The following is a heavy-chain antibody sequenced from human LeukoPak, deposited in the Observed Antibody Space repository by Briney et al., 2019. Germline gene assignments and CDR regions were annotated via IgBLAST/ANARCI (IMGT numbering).Heavy chain of an antibody. CDR1: GGSISSGDYY. J-gene: IGHJ3*02. CDR2: IYYSGST. CDR3: ARLERSSWYLSDAFDI. D-gene: IGHD6-13*01. V-gene: IGHV4-30-4*01. Sequence: SETLSLTCTVSGGSISSGDYYWSWIRQPPGKGLEWIGYIYYSGSTYYNPSLKSRVTISVDTSKNQFSLKLSSVTAADTAVYYCARLERSSWYLSDAFDIWGQGTMVTVSS.